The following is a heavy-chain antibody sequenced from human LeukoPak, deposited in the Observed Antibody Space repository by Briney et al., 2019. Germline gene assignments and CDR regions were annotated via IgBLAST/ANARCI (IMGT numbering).Heavy chain of an antibody. D-gene: IGHD3-10*01. CDR1: GYTFTGYY. CDR3: ARAPYYGSGSYYDY. Sequence: ASVKVSRKASGYTFTGYYMHWVRQAPGQGLEWMGWINPNSGGTNYAQKFQGWVTMTRDTSISTAYMELSRLRSDDTAVYYCARAPYYGSGSYYDYWGQGTLVTVSS. J-gene: IGHJ4*02. CDR2: INPNSGGT. V-gene: IGHV1-2*04.